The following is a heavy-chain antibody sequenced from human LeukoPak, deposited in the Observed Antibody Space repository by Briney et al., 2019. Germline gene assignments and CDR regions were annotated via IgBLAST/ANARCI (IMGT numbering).Heavy chain of an antibody. D-gene: IGHD2-2*02. V-gene: IGHV4-30-4*01. CDR2: IYYSGST. CDR3: ARSVVPAAIRFGP. CDR1: GAFISSGYYW. Sequence: PSETLSLTCTVAGAFISSGYYWWRWIRQPRLKGLEWIGYIYYSGSTYYNPSLKSRVTISVDTSKTQFSLKLSSVTAADTAVYYCARSVVPAAIRFGPWGQGTLATVSS. J-gene: IGHJ5*02.